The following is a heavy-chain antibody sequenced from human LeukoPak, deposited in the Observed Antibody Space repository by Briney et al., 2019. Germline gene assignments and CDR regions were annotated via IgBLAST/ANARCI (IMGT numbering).Heavy chain of an antibody. CDR1: GGSFSGYY. J-gene: IGHJ5*02. Sequence: PSETLSLTCAVHGGSFSGYYWSWIRQPPGKGLEWIGEINHSGSTNYNPSLKSRVTISVDTSKNQFSLKLSSVTAADTAVYYCARGLSYYYDSSGYPNWFDPWGQGTLVTVSS. CDR3: ARGLSYYYDSSGYPNWFDP. V-gene: IGHV4-34*01. CDR2: INHSGST. D-gene: IGHD3-22*01.